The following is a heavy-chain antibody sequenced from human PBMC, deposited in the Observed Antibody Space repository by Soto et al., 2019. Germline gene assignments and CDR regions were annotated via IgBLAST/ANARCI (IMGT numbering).Heavy chain of an antibody. CDR1: GYTFSGYY. V-gene: IGHV1-2*02. D-gene: IGHD7-27*01. J-gene: IGHJ4*02. CDR3: AREASSGDLDH. CDR2: INPRSGDT. Sequence: QVQLVQSGAEVKKPGASVKVSCKASGYTFSGYYMHWVRQAPGQGLEWMGWINPRSGDTNSAQRFQGGVTMTRDTSLSTAYMELSRLRSDDTAVYYCAREASSGDLDHWGQGTLVTVSS.